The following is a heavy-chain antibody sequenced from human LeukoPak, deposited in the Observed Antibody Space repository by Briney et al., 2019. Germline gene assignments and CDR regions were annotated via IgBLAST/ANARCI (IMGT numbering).Heavy chain of an antibody. CDR1: GYTFNTYS. CDR2: INAYNGDT. CDR3: ARLRVSSAVYASFQY. V-gene: IGHV1-18*04. J-gene: IGHJ4*02. D-gene: IGHD5/OR15-5a*01. Sequence: ASVKVSCKASGYTFNTYSITWVRQAPGQGLEWMGLINAYNGDTNYAQKFQGRLTLTTDTSTTTAYMELRSLTSDDTAVYYCARLRVSSAVYASFQYWGQGTPVTVSS.